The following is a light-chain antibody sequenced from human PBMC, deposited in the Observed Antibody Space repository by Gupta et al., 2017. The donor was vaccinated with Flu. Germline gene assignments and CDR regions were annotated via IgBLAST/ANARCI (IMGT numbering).Light chain of an antibody. CDR2: SAS. CDR1: ETLSSH. Sequence: EIVLTQSPGTLSLSPGDRATLSCRATETLSSHVAWYQQRPGQAPRLLIHSASSRGTGVPDRFSGSGSGTEFTLTISRREPEDFAVYFCQHKGYSPATFGQGTQVEMK. CDR3: QHKGYSPAT. J-gene: IGKJ1*01. V-gene: IGKV3-20*01.